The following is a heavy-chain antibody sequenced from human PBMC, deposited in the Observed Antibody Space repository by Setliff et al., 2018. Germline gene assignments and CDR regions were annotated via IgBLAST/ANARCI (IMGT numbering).Heavy chain of an antibody. CDR2: INPNSGGT. CDR1: GYTFTGYF. D-gene: IGHD3-3*01. J-gene: IGHJ4*02. Sequence: ASVKVSCKASGYTFTGYFIHWVRQAPGQGLEWMGWINPNSGGTNYAQKFQGRVTMTRDTSISTAYMELSRLRSDDTAVYYCARPAYDFWSPYTFFDNWGQGTLVTVSS. CDR3: ARPAYDFWSPYTFFDN. V-gene: IGHV1-2*02.